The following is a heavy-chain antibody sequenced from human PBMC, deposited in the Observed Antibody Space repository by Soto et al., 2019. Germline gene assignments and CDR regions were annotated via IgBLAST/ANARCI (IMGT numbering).Heavy chain of an antibody. CDR1: GFSFRNYA. CDR3: ARASFDSSRWSY. V-gene: IGHV3-21*01. D-gene: IGHD6-19*01. Sequence: PGGSLRLSCVASGFSFRNYAMIWVRQAPGKGLEWVSSISSASGYIFYGDSVKGRFTISRDNAENALYLQMSSLRTDDTGVYYCARASFDSSRWSYWGRGASVPGSS. J-gene: IGHJ4*02. CDR2: ISSASGYI.